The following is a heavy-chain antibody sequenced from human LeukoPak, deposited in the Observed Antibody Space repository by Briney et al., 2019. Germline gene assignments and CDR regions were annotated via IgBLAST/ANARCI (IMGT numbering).Heavy chain of an antibody. J-gene: IGHJ4*02. V-gene: IGHV3-21*04. D-gene: IGHD6-25*01. CDR3: AAISYSGTWPVGY. CDR2: VDSSSRYI. Sequence: GGSLRLSCAASGXTFSSYNVDWVRQAPGKGLEWVLFVDSSSRYIYQADPVKGGFTIYRDNAKSSVFLQMNSLRAEDTAVYYCAAISYSGTWPVGYWGQGILVTVTA. CDR1: GXTFSSYN.